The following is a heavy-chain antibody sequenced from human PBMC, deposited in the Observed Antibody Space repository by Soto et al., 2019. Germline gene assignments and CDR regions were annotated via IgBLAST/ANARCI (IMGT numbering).Heavy chain of an antibody. Sequence: GWSLRLSCAASGFTFDDYAMHWVRQAPGKGLEWVSGISWNSGSIGYADSVKGRFTISRDNSKNTLYLQMNSLRAEDTAVYYCAKDGRMGRDWFRPLDYWGQGTLVTVSS. V-gene: IGHV3-9*01. CDR1: GFTFDDYA. J-gene: IGHJ4*02. CDR3: AKDGRMGRDWFRPLDY. D-gene: IGHD3-9*01. CDR2: ISWNSGSI.